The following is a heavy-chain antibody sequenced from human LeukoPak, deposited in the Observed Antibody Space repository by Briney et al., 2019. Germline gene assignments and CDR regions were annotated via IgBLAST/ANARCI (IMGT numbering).Heavy chain of an antibody. J-gene: IGHJ4*02. CDR3: TKYDTSVNFDY. CDR2: IRSKAHSYAT. D-gene: IGHD3-22*01. Sequence: PGGSLRLSCAASGFTFSGSSMQWVRQAPGKGLEWVGRIRSKAHSYATAYAASVKGRFTISRDDSKNTAYLQMNSLKTDDTAVYYCTKYDTSVNFDYWGQGTLVTVSS. CDR1: GFTFSGSS. V-gene: IGHV3-73*01.